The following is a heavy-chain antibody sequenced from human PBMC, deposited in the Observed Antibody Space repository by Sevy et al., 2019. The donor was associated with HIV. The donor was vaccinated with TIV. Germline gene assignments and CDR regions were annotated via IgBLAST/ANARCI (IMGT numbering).Heavy chain of an antibody. V-gene: IGHV4-59*01. CDR1: GGSISSYY. D-gene: IGHD4-17*01. CDR3: ARSMTTVTGSRHNWFDP. J-gene: IGHJ5*02. CDR2: IYYSGST. Sequence: SETLSLTCTVSGGSISSYYWSWIRQPPGKGLEWIGYIYYSGSTNYNPSLKSRVTISVDTSKNQFSLKLSSVTAADTAVYYCARSMTTVTGSRHNWFDPWGQGTLVTVSS.